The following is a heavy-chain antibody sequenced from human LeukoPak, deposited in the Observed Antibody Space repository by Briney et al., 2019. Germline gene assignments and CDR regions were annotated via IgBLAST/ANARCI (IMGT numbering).Heavy chain of an antibody. CDR1: GLSFNKDV. V-gene: IGHV3-23*01. D-gene: IGHD2-2*01. Sequence: GGSLRLSCVVSGLSFNKDVMSWFRQAPGKGLEWVSSVSPGGVSPNHADSVEGRFTVSRDDSLNTLYLQMNSLRVDDTAVYYCAKRIDIAVVPEAATHQAFDVWGQGTMVTVSS. CDR3: AKRIDIAVVPEAATHQAFDV. J-gene: IGHJ3*01. CDR2: VSPGGVSP.